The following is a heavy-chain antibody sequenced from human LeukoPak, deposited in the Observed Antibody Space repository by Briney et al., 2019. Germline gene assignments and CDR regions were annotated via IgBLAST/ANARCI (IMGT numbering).Heavy chain of an antibody. Sequence: GGSLRLSCAASGFTFSSYEMNWVRQAPGKGLEWVSYISSSGSTIYYADSVKGRFTISRDNAKNSLHLHMTSLKAEDTALYYCARDLDYAFVYWGQGILVTVSS. CDR2: ISSSGSTI. J-gene: IGHJ4*02. D-gene: IGHD4-17*01. CDR3: ARDLDYAFVY. CDR1: GFTFSSYE. V-gene: IGHV3-48*03.